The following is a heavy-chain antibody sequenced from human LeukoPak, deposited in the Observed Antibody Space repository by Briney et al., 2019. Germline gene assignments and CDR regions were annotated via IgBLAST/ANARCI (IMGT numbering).Heavy chain of an antibody. CDR1: GGSISSYY. D-gene: IGHD2-15*01. CDR2: IYYSGST. V-gene: IGHV4-59*01. Sequence: SETLSLTCTVSGGSISSYYWSWIRQPPGKGLEWIGYIYYSGSTNCNPSLKSRVTISVDTSKNQFSPKLSSVTAADTAVYYCARVKGRDWFDPWGQGTLVTVSS. CDR3: ARVKGRDWFDP. J-gene: IGHJ5*02.